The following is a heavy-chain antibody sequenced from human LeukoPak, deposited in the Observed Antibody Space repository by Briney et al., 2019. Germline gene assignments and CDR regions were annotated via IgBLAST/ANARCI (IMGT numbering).Heavy chain of an antibody. Sequence: SETLSLTCTVSGGSISSYYWSWIRQPPGKGLEWIGYIYYSGSTNYNPSLKSRVTISVDTSKNQFSLELSSVTAADTAVYYCARLYCSGGSCYFDYWGQGTLVTVSS. V-gene: IGHV4-59*08. D-gene: IGHD2-15*01. CDR2: IYYSGST. J-gene: IGHJ4*02. CDR1: GGSISSYY. CDR3: ARLYCSGGSCYFDY.